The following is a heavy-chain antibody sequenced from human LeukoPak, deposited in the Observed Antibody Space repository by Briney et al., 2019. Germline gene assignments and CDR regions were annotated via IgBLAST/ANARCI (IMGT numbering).Heavy chain of an antibody. V-gene: IGHV3-23*01. CDR3: ARATVVTPTRFDY. D-gene: IGHD4-23*01. J-gene: IGHJ4*02. CDR1: GFTFSSYA. CDR2: ISGSGGST. Sequence: GGSLRLSCAASGFTFSSYAMSWVRQAPGKGLEWVSAISGSGGSTYYADSVRGRFTISRDNSKNTLYLQMNSLRAEDTAVYYCARATVVTPTRFDYWGQGTLVTVSS.